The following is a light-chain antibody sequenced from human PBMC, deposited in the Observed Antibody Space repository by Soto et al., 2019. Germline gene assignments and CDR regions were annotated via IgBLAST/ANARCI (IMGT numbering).Light chain of an antibody. CDR1: SSDVGGHDY. CDR2: NVR. J-gene: IGLJ2*01. V-gene: IGLV2-14*01. Sequence: QSALTQPASVSGSPGQSITISCTGTSSDVGGHDYVSWYQQHPGKAPKLMIYNVRNRPSGVSNRFSGSKAGNTASLTISGLQAEDEAAYYCSSYTSSSTVVFGGGTKLTVL. CDR3: SSYTSSSTVV.